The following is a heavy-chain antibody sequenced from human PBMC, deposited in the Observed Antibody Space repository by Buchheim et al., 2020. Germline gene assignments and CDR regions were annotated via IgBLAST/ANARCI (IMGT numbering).Heavy chain of an antibody. V-gene: IGHV1-46*01. CDR1: GYTFTSYY. CDR2: INPSGGST. D-gene: IGHD1-7*01. CDR3: ARRYNWNSGPLYYYYGMDV. J-gene: IGHJ6*02. Sequence: QVQLVQSGAEVKKPGASVKGSCKASGYTFTSYYMHWVRQAPGQGLEWMGIINPSGGSTSYAQKFQGRVTTTRDTSTSTVRMELSSLRSEDTAVYYCARRYNWNSGPLYYYYGMDVWGQGTT.